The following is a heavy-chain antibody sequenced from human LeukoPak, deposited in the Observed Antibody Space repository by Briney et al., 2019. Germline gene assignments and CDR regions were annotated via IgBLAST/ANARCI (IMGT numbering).Heavy chain of an antibody. Sequence: GGSLRLSCAASGFTFSSYAMSWVRPAPGKGLEWVSAISGSGGSTYYADSVKGRFTISRDNSKNTLYLQMNSLRAEDTAVYYCAKDRSSLYEAYYFDYWGQGTLVTVSS. CDR2: ISGSGGST. D-gene: IGHD6-13*01. J-gene: IGHJ4*02. CDR3: AKDRSSLYEAYYFDY. V-gene: IGHV3-23*01. CDR1: GFTFSSYA.